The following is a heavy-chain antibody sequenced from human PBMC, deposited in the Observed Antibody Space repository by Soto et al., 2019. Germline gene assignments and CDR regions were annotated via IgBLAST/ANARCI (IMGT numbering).Heavy chain of an antibody. D-gene: IGHD4-4*01. J-gene: IGHJ5*02. CDR2: INHSGST. CDR1: GGSFSGYY. CDR3: AARDYSATSWFDP. V-gene: IGHV4-34*01. Sequence: SETLSLTCAVYGGSFSGYYWSWIRQPPGKGLEWIGEINHSGSTNYSPSLKSRVTISVDTSKNQFSLKLSSVTAADTAVYYCAARDYSATSWFDPWGQGTLVTVSS.